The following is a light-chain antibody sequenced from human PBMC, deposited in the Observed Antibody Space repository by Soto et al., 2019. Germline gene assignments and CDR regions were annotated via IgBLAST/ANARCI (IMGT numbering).Light chain of an antibody. CDR2: DGF. CDR3: QQRSNWPPIT. V-gene: IGKV3-11*01. CDR1: QTISTY. J-gene: IGKJ5*01. Sequence: TQSPSSVSASVGDTVTISCRASQTISTYLHWYQQKPALAPRLLIYDGFLRATGIPDRFSGSGSGTDFTLTISSLEPEDFAVYYCQQRSNWPPITFGQGTRLEIK.